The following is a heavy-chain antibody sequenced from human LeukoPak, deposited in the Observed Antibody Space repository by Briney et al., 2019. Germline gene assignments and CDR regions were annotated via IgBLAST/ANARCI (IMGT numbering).Heavy chain of an antibody. J-gene: IGHJ4*02. CDR2: INSDGSIT. D-gene: IGHD4-11*01. Sequence: GGSLRLSCAASGFAFSSYWMHWVRQAPGKGLVWVADINSDGSITRYADYVKGRFTISRDNAKNTLYLQMNSLRAEDTAVYYCASRDYTSSKYWGQGTLVTVSS. CDR1: GFAFSSYW. V-gene: IGHV3-74*01. CDR3: ASRDYTSSKY.